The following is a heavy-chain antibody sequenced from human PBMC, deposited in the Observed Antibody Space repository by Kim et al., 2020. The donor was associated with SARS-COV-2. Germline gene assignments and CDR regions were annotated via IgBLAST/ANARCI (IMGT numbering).Heavy chain of an antibody. D-gene: IGHD3-10*01. V-gene: IGHV4-39*01. Sequence: SETLSLTCTVSGGSISSSSYYWGWIRQPPGKGLEWIGSIYYSGSTYYNPSLKSRVTISVDTSKNQFSLKLSSVTAADTAVYYCARLPRPYYYGSGSYYSYHYWGPGTLVTVPS. CDR3: ARLPRPYYYGSGSYYSYHY. CDR2: IYYSGST. J-gene: IGHJ4*02. CDR1: GGSISSSSYY.